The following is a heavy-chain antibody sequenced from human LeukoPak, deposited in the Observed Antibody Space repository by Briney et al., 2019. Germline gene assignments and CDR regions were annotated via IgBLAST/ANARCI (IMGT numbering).Heavy chain of an antibody. D-gene: IGHD3-22*01. V-gene: IGHV3-21*01. J-gene: IGHJ4*02. CDR2: ISSSSYI. Sequence: GGSLRLSCAASGFTFSSYSMNWVRQAQGKGLEWVSSISSSSYIYYADSVKGRFTISRDNAKNSLYLQMNSLRAEDTAVYYCAGAPYDSSGYYYYWGQGTLVTVSS. CDR3: AGAPYDSSGYYYY. CDR1: GFTFSSYS.